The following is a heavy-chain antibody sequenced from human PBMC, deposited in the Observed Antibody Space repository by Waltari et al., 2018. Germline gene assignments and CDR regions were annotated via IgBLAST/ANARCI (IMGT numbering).Heavy chain of an antibody. Sequence: QVQVVESGGGAVQPGQSLRLSCVTSGLQFSSYGMHWVRQAAGKGLEWVAVIWYDGSNTDYRESVKGRFTISRDNVKNTVDLQMNNLRVEDTAVYYCARPAWNDPPYYYGMDVWGPGTTVSVSS. CDR2: IWYDGSNT. V-gene: IGHV3-33*01. J-gene: IGHJ6*02. CDR3: ARPAWNDPPYYYGMDV. CDR1: GLQFSSYG. D-gene: IGHD1-1*01.